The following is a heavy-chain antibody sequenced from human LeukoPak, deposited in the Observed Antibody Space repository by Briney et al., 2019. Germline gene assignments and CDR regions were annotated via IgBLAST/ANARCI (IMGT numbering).Heavy chain of an antibody. CDR2: ITSGGGTT. D-gene: IGHD6-25*01. CDR3: ARDPPRAAWVFDY. Sequence: GGSLRLSCAASGFTFSNYAMSWVRQAPGKALEWVSAITSGGGTTYYAGSVKGRFTISRDNSNNTLYLQMNSLRAEDTAVYYCARDPPRAAWVFDYWGQGTLVSVSS. J-gene: IGHJ4*02. CDR1: GFTFSNYA. V-gene: IGHV3-23*01.